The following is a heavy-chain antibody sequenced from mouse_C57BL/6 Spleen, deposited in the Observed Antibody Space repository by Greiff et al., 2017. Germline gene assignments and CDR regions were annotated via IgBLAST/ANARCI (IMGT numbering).Heavy chain of an antibody. CDR2: INPNNGGT. J-gene: IGHJ1*03. Sequence: VQLQQSGPELVKPGASVKIPCKASGYTFTDYNMDWVKQSHGKSLEWIGDINPNNGGTIYNQKFKGKATLTVDKSSSTAYMELRSLTSEDTSVYYCARSRIYDGYLWYFDVWGTGTTVTVSS. CDR1: GYTFTDYN. D-gene: IGHD2-3*01. CDR3: ARSRIYDGYLWYFDV. V-gene: IGHV1-18*01.